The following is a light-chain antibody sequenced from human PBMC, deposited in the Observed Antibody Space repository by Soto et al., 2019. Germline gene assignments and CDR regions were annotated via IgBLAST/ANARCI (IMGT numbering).Light chain of an antibody. V-gene: IGKV3-20*01. CDR2: DTS. Sequence: EIVLTQSPGTLFLSVGERVTLSCRASQSVSSYLAWYQQTPGQAPRLIIYDTSNRATGTPDRFSGSGSGTDITLTISRLEPEDFTVYYCQQYGSSPLTFGGGTTVEIK. CDR3: QQYGSSPLT. J-gene: IGKJ4*01. CDR1: QSVSSY.